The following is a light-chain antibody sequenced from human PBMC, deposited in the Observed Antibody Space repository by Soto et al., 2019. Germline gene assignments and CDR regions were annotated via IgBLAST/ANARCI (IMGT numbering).Light chain of an antibody. V-gene: IGLV2-18*02. CDR3: SSHTRRSTYV. J-gene: IGLJ1*01. CDR1: SNDFSSYYR. Sequence: QSVLTQPPSVSGSPGQSVTISCSGTSNDFSSYYRVSWYQQTPGTAPKLMIYDVNNRPSGVPDRFSGSRSGNTASLTISGLQAEDETDYYCSSHTRRSTYVFGTGTKVTV. CDR2: DVN.